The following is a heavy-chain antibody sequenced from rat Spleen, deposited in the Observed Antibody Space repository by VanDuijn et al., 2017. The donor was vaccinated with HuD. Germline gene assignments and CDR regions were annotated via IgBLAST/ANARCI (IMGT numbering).Heavy chain of an antibody. J-gene: IGHJ2*01. V-gene: IGHV5-25*01. Sequence: EVQLVESGGGAVQPGRSMKLSCAASGLSFSNYDMAWVRQAPTKGLEWVASISYDGTATYYRDSVKGRFTLSRDNAKSTLYLQMGSLRSEDTATYYCATHPGWGQGVMVTVSS. CDR1: GLSFSNYD. CDR2: ISYDGTAT. D-gene: IGHD1-4*01. CDR3: ATHPG.